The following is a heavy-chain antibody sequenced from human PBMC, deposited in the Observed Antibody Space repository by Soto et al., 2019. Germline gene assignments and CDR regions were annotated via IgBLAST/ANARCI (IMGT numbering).Heavy chain of an antibody. J-gene: IGHJ2*01. CDR1: GGSISSYY. D-gene: IGHD4-17*01. Sequence: QVQLQESGPGLVKPSETLSLTCTVSGGSISSYYWSWIRQPPGEGLEWIGFIHYSGSTNYNPSLESRVTRSADTSKNHSSLKLGSVTAADTAMYYGASRTDGDYDDLWGRGTLVTVSS. V-gene: IGHV4-59*01. CDR2: IHYSGST. CDR3: ASRTDGDYDDL.